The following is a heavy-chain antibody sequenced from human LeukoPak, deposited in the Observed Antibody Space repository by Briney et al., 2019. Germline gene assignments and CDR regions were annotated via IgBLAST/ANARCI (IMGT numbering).Heavy chain of an antibody. CDR3: ARVRYYYGSSFDY. D-gene: IGHD3-10*01. V-gene: IGHV4-39*07. J-gene: IGHJ4*02. CDR1: GGSISSGSYY. CDR2: IYYSGST. Sequence: SETLSLTCTVSGGSISSGSYYWGWLRQPPGTGLEWIGSIYYSGSTYYNPSLKSRVTISVDTSKNQFSLKLSSVTAADTAVYYCARVRYYYGSSFDYWGQGTLVTVSS.